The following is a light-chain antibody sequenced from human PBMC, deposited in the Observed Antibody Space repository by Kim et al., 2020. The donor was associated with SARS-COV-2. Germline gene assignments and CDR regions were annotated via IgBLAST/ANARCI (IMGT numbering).Light chain of an antibody. J-gene: IGKJ2*01. V-gene: IGKV3-20*01. CDR1: QSVSSSY. CDR2: GAS. CDR3: QQYGSSPLYT. Sequence: CAGERASHSCRASQSVSSSYLAWYQQKPGQAPRLLIYGASSRATGIPDRFSGSGSGTDFTLTISRLEPEDFAVYYCQQYGSSPLYTFGQGTKLEI.